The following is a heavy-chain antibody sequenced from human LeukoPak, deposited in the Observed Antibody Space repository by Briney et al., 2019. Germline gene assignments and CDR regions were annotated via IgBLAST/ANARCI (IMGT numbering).Heavy chain of an antibody. Sequence: SETLSLTCAVSGGSISSGGYSWGWIRQPPGRGLEWVGYIYHSGSTYYNPSLKSRVTISVDRSKNQFSLKLSSVTAADTAVYYCARGLFGELNWFDPWGQGTLVTVSS. CDR2: IYHSGST. CDR1: GGSISSGGYS. J-gene: IGHJ5*02. V-gene: IGHV4-30-2*01. CDR3: ARGLFGELNWFDP. D-gene: IGHD3-10*01.